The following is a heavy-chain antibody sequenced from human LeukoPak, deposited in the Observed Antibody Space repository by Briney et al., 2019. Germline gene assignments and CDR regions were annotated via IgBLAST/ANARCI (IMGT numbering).Heavy chain of an antibody. CDR3: ARHRGGARGYYFDY. V-gene: IGHV3-11*04. J-gene: IGHJ4*02. CDR2: ISSSGSTI. Sequence: LSLTCAVYGGSFSDYYMSWIRQAPGKGLEWVSYISSSGSTIYYADSVKGRFTISRDNAKNSLYLQMNSLRAEDTAVYYCARHRGGARGYYFDYWGQGTLVTVSS. D-gene: IGHD3-16*01. CDR1: GGSFSDYY.